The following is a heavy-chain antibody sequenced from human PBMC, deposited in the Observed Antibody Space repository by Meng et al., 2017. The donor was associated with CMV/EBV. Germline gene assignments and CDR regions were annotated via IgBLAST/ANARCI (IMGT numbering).Heavy chain of an antibody. D-gene: IGHD6-6*01. CDR2: MNPNSGNT. Sequence: ASVQVSCKASGYTFTSYDINWVRQATGQGLEWMGWMNPNSGNTGYAQKFQGRVTITRNTSISTAYMELSSLRSEDTAVYYCASGSSGDSSSSGLFDYWGQGTLVTVSS. V-gene: IGHV1-8*03. CDR1: GYTFTSYD. J-gene: IGHJ4*02. CDR3: ASGSSGDSSSSGLFDY.